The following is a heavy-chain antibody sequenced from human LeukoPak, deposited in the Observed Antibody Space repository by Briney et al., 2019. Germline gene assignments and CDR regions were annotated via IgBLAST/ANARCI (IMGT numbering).Heavy chain of an antibody. J-gene: IGHJ4*02. Sequence: AGGSLRLSCAASGFTFSNFWMSWVRQAPGKGLEWVANIKQDGSEKHYVGSVKGRFTISRDNAKNSLYLQMNSLRAEDTAVYYCAKDIGFEVVAPHFDYWGQGTLVTVSS. CDR1: GFTFSNFW. D-gene: IGHD2-15*01. V-gene: IGHV3-7*01. CDR2: IKQDGSEK. CDR3: AKDIGFEVVAPHFDY.